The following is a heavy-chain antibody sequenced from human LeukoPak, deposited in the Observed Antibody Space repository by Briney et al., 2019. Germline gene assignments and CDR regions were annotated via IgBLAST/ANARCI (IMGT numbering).Heavy chain of an antibody. Sequence: SEALSLTCTVSGGSISSSSYYWGWIRQPPGKGLEWIGSIYYSGSTYYNPSLKSRVTISVDTSKNQFSLKLSSVTAADTAVYYCARESVLYSSGRRSGFDYWGQGTLVTVSS. CDR2: IYYSGST. CDR1: GGSISSSSYY. D-gene: IGHD6-19*01. J-gene: IGHJ4*02. V-gene: IGHV4-39*07. CDR3: ARESVLYSSGRRSGFDY.